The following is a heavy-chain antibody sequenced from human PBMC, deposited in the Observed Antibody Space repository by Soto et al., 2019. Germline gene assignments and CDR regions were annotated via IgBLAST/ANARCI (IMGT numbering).Heavy chain of an antibody. Sequence: PGGSLRLSXAASGFTFSSYSMNWVRQAPGKGLEWVSSISSSSSYIYYADSVKGRFTISRDNAKNSLYLQMNSLRAEDTAVYYCARDQWELLRNAFDIWGQGTMVTVSS. V-gene: IGHV3-21*01. D-gene: IGHD1-26*01. CDR3: ARDQWELLRNAFDI. J-gene: IGHJ3*02. CDR1: GFTFSSYS. CDR2: ISSSSSYI.